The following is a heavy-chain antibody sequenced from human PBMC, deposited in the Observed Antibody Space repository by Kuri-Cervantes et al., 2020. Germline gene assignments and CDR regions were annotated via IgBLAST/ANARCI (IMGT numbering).Heavy chain of an antibody. Sequence: GESLKISCAASGFSFSDYYMSWIRQAPGKGLEWVSYISSSGSTIYDADSVKGRFTISRDNANNLLYLQMNSLRAEDTAIYYCATNIAVTGTKNYWGQGTLVTVSS. J-gene: IGHJ4*02. D-gene: IGHD6-19*01. CDR1: GFSFSDYY. CDR2: ISSSGSTI. V-gene: IGHV3-11*04. CDR3: ATNIAVTGTKNY.